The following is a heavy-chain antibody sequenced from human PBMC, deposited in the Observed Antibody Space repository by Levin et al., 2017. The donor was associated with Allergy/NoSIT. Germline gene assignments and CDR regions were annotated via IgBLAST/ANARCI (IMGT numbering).Heavy chain of an antibody. D-gene: IGHD3-22*01. J-gene: IGHJ4*02. CDR2: ISSSSSYI. CDR1: GFTFSSYS. V-gene: IGHV3-21*01. Sequence: LSLTCAASGFTFSSYSMNWVRQAPGKGLEWVSSISSSSSYIYYADSVKGRFTISRDNAKNSLYLQMNSLRAEDTAVYYCARAGLRDSSGYYGYWGQGTLVTVSS. CDR3: ARAGLRDSSGYYGY.